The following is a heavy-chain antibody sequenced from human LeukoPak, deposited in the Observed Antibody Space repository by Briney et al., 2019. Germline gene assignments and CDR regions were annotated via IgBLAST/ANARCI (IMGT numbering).Heavy chain of an antibody. V-gene: IGHV1-18*01. CDR1: GFTLTSHG. CDR3: ARDTPTWGPGNSLDI. CDR2: ISMRNGDI. Sequence: ASVTVSCKASGFTLTSHGIGWVRQAPGHGLEWMGWISMRNGDIKSSQKFQGRVSITTDTSTGTAYMELRSLRPNDTAVYYCARDTPTWGPGNSLDIWGQGTMVTVSS. D-gene: IGHD5-12*01. J-gene: IGHJ3*02.